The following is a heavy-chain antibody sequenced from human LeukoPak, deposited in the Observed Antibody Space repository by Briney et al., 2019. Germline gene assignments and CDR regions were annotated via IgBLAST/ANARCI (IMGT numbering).Heavy chain of an antibody. CDR1: GGSISSGGYS. CDR3: ARGAYDILTGYYRGMPVGYFDY. V-gene: IGHV4-30-2*01. Sequence: SQTLSLTCAVSGGSISSGGYSWSWIRQPPGKGLEWIGYMYHSGSTYYNPSLKSRVTISVDRSKNQFPLKLSSVTAADTAVYYCARGAYDILTGYYRGMPVGYFDYWGQGTLVTVSS. J-gene: IGHJ4*02. CDR2: MYHSGST. D-gene: IGHD3-9*01.